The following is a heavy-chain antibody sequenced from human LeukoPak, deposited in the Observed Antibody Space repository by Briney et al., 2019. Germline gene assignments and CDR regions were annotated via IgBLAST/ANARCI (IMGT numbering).Heavy chain of an antibody. CDR1: GYTFSNYW. Sequence: VGSLRLSCAASGYTFSNYWMTWVRQAPGKGLEWVANIKEDGSEKYYVDSVKGRFTISRDNAKNSLYLQMNSLRGEDTAIYYCARARSTWGQGTLVTVSS. CDR2: IKEDGSEK. J-gene: IGHJ5*02. CDR3: ARARST. V-gene: IGHV3-7*05. D-gene: IGHD1-26*01.